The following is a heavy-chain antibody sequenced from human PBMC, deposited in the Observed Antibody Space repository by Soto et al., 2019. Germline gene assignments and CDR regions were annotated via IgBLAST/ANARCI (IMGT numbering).Heavy chain of an antibody. D-gene: IGHD3-9*01. V-gene: IGHV4-39*01. CDR2: IYYSGST. Sequence: QLQLQESGPGLVKPSETLSLTCTVSGGSISSSSYYWGWIRQPPGKGLEWIGSIYYSGSTYYNPSLKSRVTISVDTSKNQFSLKLSSVTAADTAVYYCARPMDHYDILTGYYGMDVWGQGTTVTVSS. CDR3: ARPMDHYDILTGYYGMDV. CDR1: GGSISSSSYY. J-gene: IGHJ6*02.